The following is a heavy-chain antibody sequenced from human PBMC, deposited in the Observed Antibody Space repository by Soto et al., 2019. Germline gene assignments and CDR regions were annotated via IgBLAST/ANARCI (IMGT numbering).Heavy chain of an antibody. V-gene: IGHV3-30*18. CDR1: GFTFSSYG. CDR3: AKDVEALARVGGMDV. Sequence: GGSLRLSCAASGFTFSSYGMHWVRQAPGKGLEWVAVISYDGSNKYYADSVKGRFTISRDNSKNTLYLQMKSLRAEDTAVYYCAKDVEALARVGGMDVWGQGTTVTVSS. D-gene: IGHD6-6*01. J-gene: IGHJ6*02. CDR2: ISYDGSNK.